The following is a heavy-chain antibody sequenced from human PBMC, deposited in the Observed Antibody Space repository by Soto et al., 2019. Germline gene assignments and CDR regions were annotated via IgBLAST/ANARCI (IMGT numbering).Heavy chain of an antibody. CDR3: ARDGYIGNYYVDH. D-gene: IGHD5-12*01. CDR2: TYHSGNT. CDR1: GGYITRSNW. Sequence: SETLSLTCAVSGGYITRSNWWSWVRQPPGKGLEWIGETYHSGNTNYNPSLKSRVTISVDKSKNQFSLKLNSVTAADTAVYYCARDGYIGNYYVDHWNEGILVTVSA. J-gene: IGHJ4*02. V-gene: IGHV4-4*02.